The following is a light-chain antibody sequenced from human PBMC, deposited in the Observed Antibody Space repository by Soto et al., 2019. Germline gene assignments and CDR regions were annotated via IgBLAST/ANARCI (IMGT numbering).Light chain of an antibody. CDR2: DVS. V-gene: IGLV2-14*03. Sequence: QSALNQPASVSGSPGQSIAISCTGTNSDVGAYNYVSWYQQHPGKAPKLMIYDVSNRPSGVSNRFSGSKSGNTASLTISGLQAEDEADYYCSSYTTSDTVVIGGGTKLTVL. CDR1: NSDVGAYNY. CDR3: SSYTTSDTVV. J-gene: IGLJ2*01.